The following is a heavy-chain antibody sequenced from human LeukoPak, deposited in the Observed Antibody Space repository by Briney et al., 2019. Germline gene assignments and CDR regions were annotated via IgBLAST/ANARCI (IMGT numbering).Heavy chain of an antibody. CDR3: ARRGAVAVLDY. Sequence: SETLSLTCTVSGDSISSYYWSWIRQPPEKGLEWIGSIYHSGSTYYNPSLKSRVTISVDTSKNQFSLKLSSVTAADTAVYYCARRGAVAVLDYWGQGTLVTVSS. J-gene: IGHJ4*02. V-gene: IGHV4-38-2*02. CDR1: GDSISSYY. CDR2: IYHSGST. D-gene: IGHD6-19*01.